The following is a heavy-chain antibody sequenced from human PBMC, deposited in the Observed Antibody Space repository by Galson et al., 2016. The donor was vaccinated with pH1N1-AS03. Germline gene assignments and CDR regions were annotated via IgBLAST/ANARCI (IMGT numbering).Heavy chain of an antibody. Sequence: SLRLSCAASAFTFSRYGMHWVRQAPGKGLEWVAFIRSVGDIKFYADSVKGRFTISRDNSANTVHLQMNSLRAEDTAVYYCAKEIGDGHNYGADYWGQGTLVTVSS. CDR3: AKEIGDGHNYGADY. D-gene: IGHD5-24*01. CDR1: AFTFSRYG. J-gene: IGHJ4*02. CDR2: IRSVGDIK. V-gene: IGHV3-30*02.